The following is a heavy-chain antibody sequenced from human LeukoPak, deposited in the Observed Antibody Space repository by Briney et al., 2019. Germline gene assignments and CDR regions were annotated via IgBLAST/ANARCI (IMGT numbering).Heavy chain of an antibody. CDR2: ISYEGSNK. D-gene: IGHD4/OR15-4a*01. Sequence: GGSLRLSCAASGFTFSSYGMHWVRHAAGKGLELVAVISYEGSNKYYADSVKGRFTISRDNSKNTLYLQMNSLRAEDTAVYYCAKEGLRNWFDPWGQGTLVTVSS. V-gene: IGHV3-30*18. CDR3: AKEGLRNWFDP. J-gene: IGHJ5*02. CDR1: GFTFSSYG.